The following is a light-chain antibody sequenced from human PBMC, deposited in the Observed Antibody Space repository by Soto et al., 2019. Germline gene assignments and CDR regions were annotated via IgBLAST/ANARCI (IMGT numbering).Light chain of an antibody. Sequence: DIQMTQSPSTLYASVGDRVTITCRASQSIGASLAWFQQKPGKAPNLLIYKESSLESGVPSRFSGSGSGTEFTLTISTLQPDDFATYYCQQYYRSPLTFGGGTKVEIK. CDR3: QQYYRSPLT. CDR2: KES. V-gene: IGKV1-5*03. CDR1: QSIGAS. J-gene: IGKJ4*01.